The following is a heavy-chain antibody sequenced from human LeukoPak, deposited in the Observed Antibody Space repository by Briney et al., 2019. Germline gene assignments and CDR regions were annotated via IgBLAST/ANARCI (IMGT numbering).Heavy chain of an antibody. CDR2: ISGSGSTI. V-gene: IGHV3-48*03. CDR3: ARVNTGSFFDY. CDR1: GFTFSNYA. J-gene: IGHJ4*02. D-gene: IGHD1-26*01. Sequence: GGSPRLSCAASGFTFSNYAMSWVRQAPGKGLEWVSYISGSGSTIYYADSVKGRFTISRDNAKNSLYLQMNSLRAEDTAVYYCARVNTGSFFDYWGQGTLVTVSS.